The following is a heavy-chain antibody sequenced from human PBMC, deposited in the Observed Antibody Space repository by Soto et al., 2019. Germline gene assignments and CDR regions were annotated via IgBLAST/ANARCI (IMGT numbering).Heavy chain of an antibody. CDR1: GFTFSSYE. CDR2: INSGGSSI. D-gene: IGHD5-12*01. J-gene: IGHJ3*02. Sequence: EVQLVESGGGLVQPGGSLRLSCAASGFTFSSYEMDWVRQAPGKGREWVAYINSGGSSIYYADSVKGRFPITRDNAKNSLYLQMKSLRAEDTAVYYCAKEKSVMYSCYDAFDIWGQGTMVTVS. CDR3: AKEKSVMYSCYDAFDI. V-gene: IGHV3-48*03.